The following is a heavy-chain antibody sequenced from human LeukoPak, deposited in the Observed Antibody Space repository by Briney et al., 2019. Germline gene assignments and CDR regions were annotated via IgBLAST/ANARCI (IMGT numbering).Heavy chain of an antibody. V-gene: IGHV1-18*01. CDR2: ISAYNGDT. CDR1: GYTFTSYG. J-gene: IGHJ5*01. CDR3: ARRVYSSGYYCDS. D-gene: IGHD3-22*01. Sequence: GASVKASCKASGYTFTSYGITWVRQAPGQGLEWMGWISAYNGDTNYAQTFQGRVTMAADTSTSKAYMKLRSLRSDDTAVYYCARRVYSSGYYCDSWGQGTLVTVSS.